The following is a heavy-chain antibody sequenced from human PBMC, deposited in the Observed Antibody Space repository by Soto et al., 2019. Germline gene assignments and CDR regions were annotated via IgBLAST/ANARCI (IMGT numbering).Heavy chain of an antibody. CDR3: ARTGLQIIQATSYYYGLDV. CDR2: IWHDGTNR. V-gene: IGHV3-33*01. J-gene: IGHJ6*02. Sequence: QVQLVESGGGVVQPGTSLRLSCEASGLTFNSFGMHWVRQAPGKGLEWVAMIWHDGTNRYYVDSVKGRFTISRDNSKDTLYLQMNNLRAEDTAVYYCARTGLQIIQATSYYYGLDVWGQGTTVTVSS. D-gene: IGHD3-3*01. CDR1: GLTFNSFG.